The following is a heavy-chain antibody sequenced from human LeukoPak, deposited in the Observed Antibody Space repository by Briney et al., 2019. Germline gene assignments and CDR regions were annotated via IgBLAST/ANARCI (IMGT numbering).Heavy chain of an antibody. V-gene: IGHV3-30-3*01. CDR2: ISYDGSNK. Sequence: PGGSLRLSCAASGFTFSSYAMHWVRQAPGKGLEWVAVISYDGSNKYYADSVKGRFTISRDNSKNTLYLQMNSLRAEDTAVYYCARGDIVVVTAHLDYWGQGTLVTVSS. D-gene: IGHD2-21*02. J-gene: IGHJ4*02. CDR1: GFTFSSYA. CDR3: ARGDIVVVTAHLDY.